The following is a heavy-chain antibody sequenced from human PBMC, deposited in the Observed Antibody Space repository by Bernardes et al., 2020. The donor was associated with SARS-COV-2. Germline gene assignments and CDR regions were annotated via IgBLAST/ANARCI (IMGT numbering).Heavy chain of an antibody. CDR3: ARLSGVSGSYPAN. CDR2: IYQVYPDT. D-gene: IGHD3-10*01. Sequence: GGCLVLSRKGSGSNLNPYWIVRERAIPGTGLECMGIIYQVYPDTRYGPSFPGQVTIPADKSVNTAYLQWSSLKASDTAMYYCARLSGVSGSYPANWGQGTLVTVSS. CDR1: GSNLNPYW. J-gene: IGHJ4*02. V-gene: IGHV5-51*01.